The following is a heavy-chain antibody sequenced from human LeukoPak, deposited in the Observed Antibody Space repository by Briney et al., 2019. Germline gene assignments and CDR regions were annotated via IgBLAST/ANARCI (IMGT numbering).Heavy chain of an antibody. Sequence: PGGSLRLSCAASGFTFSSYSMNWVRQAPGKGLEWVSAISGSGGSTYYADSVKGRFTISRDNSKNTLYLQMNSLRAEDTAVYYCANFHAVTFGFDPWGQGTLVTVSS. J-gene: IGHJ5*02. CDR1: GFTFSSYS. CDR2: ISGSGGST. V-gene: IGHV3-23*01. D-gene: IGHD4-17*01. CDR3: ANFHAVTFGFDP.